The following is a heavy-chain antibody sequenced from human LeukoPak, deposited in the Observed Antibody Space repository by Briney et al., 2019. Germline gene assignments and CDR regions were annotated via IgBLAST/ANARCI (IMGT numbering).Heavy chain of an antibody. D-gene: IGHD3-10*01. CDR1: GFTFSSYS. CDR2: IYSGGST. J-gene: IGHJ4*02. CDR3: ARDVLREGSSYD. Sequence: GGSLRLSCAASGFTFSSYSMSWVRQAPGKGLEWVSVIYSGGSTYYADSVKGRFTISRDNSKNTLYLQMNSLRAEDTAVYYCARDVLREGSSYDWGQGTLVTVSS. V-gene: IGHV3-66*01.